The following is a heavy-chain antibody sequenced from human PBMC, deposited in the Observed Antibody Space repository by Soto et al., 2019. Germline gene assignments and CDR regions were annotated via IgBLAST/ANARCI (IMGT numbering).Heavy chain of an antibody. CDR1: GGSISSGGYY. J-gene: IGHJ5*02. CDR3: ARSIVVIAGGLNWFDP. D-gene: IGHD3-22*01. CDR2: IYYSGST. V-gene: IGHV4-31*03. Sequence: QVQLQESGPGLVKPSQTLSLTCTVSGGSISSGGYYWSWIRQHPGKGLEWIGYIYYSGSTYYNPSRKSRVTISVDTSKNQFSLKLSSVTAADTAVYYCARSIVVIAGGLNWFDPWGQGTLVTVSS.